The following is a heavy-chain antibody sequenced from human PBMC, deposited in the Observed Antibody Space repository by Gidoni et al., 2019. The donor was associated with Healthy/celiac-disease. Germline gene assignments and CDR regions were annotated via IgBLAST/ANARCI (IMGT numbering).Heavy chain of an antibody. Sequence: EVQLVESGGGLVKPGGSLRLSCAASGFTFSNAWMSWVRQAPGKGLEWVGRIKSKTDGGTTDYAAPVKGRFTISRDDSKNTLYLQMNSLKTEDTAVYYCTTALDGSGSYGDYWGQGTLVTVSS. D-gene: IGHD3-10*01. V-gene: IGHV3-15*01. CDR3: TTALDGSGSYGDY. J-gene: IGHJ4*02. CDR2: IKSKTDGGTT. CDR1: GFTFSNAW.